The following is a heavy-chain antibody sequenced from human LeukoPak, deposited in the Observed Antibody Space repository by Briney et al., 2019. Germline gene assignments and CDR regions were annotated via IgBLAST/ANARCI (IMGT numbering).Heavy chain of an antibody. V-gene: IGHV1-24*01. J-gene: IGHJ4*02. CDR2: FDPEDGET. CDR1: GYTLTELS. CDR3: ATGTVEMATITGDY. D-gene: IGHD5-24*01. Sequence: ASVKVSFKVSGYTLTELSMHWVRQAPGKGREWMGGFDPEDGETIYAQKFQGRVTMTEDTSTDTAYMELSSLRSEDTAVYYCATGTVEMATITGDYWGQGTLVTVSS.